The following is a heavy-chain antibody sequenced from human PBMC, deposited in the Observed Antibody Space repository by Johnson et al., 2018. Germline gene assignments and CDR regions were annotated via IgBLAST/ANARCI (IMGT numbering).Heavy chain of an antibody. J-gene: IGHJ3*02. D-gene: IGHD3-22*01. CDR1: GGSISSSSYY. V-gene: IGHV4-39*01. Sequence: QVQLQESGPGLVKPSETLSLTCTVSGGSISSSSYYCGWTRQPPGKGLEWIGRIYYSGSTYYNRSLKSRVTISVDTSKHQFSLKLSSVPAADTAVYYCAGANGNYYGSSGQEIGAFDIWGQGTMVTVSS. CDR3: AGANGNYYGSSGQEIGAFDI. CDR2: IYYSGST.